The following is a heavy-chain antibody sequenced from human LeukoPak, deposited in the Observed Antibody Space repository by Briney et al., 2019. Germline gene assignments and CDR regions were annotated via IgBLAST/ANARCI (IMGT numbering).Heavy chain of an antibody. Sequence: HPSETLSLTCTVSGGSISSSSYYWGWIRQPPGKGLEWIGRIYYSGSTYYNPSLKSRLTISVDTSKNQFSLKLSSVTAADTAVYYCAREILTFAMIGAFDIWGQGTMVTVSS. J-gene: IGHJ3*02. V-gene: IGHV4-39*07. CDR2: IYYSGST. CDR3: AREILTFAMIGAFDI. CDR1: GGSISSSSYY. D-gene: IGHD3-22*01.